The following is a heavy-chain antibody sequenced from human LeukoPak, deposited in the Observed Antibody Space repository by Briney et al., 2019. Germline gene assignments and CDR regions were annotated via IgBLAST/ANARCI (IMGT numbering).Heavy chain of an antibody. CDR1: GGSFSGYY. J-gene: IGHJ2*01. V-gene: IGHV4-59*01. D-gene: IGHD3-22*01. Sequence: SETLSLTCAVYGGSFSGYYWSWIRQPPGKGLEWIGYIYYSGSTNYNPSLKSRVTISVDTSKNQFSLKLSSVTAADTAVYYCARGAYYYDSSGYYPSAEYFDLWGRGTLVTVSS. CDR3: ARGAYYYDSSGYYPSAEYFDL. CDR2: IYYSGST.